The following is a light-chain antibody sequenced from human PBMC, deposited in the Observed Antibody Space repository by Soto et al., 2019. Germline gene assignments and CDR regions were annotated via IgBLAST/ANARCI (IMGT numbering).Light chain of an antibody. CDR3: QQYVNSPVT. J-gene: IGKJ2*01. CDR1: QRVKSSY. CDR2: GAS. Sequence: EIVLTQSPDTLYLSPGEGATLSCRASQRVKSSYLAWYQQKPGQAPRLLISGASDRATGVPARVSGSGSGTDFTLTISRLEPEDFAVYYCQQYVNSPVTFGQGTKLQIK. V-gene: IGKV3-20*01.